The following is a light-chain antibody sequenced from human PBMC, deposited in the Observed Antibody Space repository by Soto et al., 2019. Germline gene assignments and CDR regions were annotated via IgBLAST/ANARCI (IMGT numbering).Light chain of an antibody. V-gene: IGKV3-20*01. CDR2: AAS. CDR1: QSFSTSY. CDR3: QQYVRSPWT. Sequence: IVLTQSPGTLSLSPGERATLSCRASQSFSTSYLAWYQQKPGQAPRLLIFAASSRASGIPDRFSGSGSGTDFTLTIDRLEPEDFAVYYCQQYVRSPWTFGQGTKVEIK. J-gene: IGKJ1*01.